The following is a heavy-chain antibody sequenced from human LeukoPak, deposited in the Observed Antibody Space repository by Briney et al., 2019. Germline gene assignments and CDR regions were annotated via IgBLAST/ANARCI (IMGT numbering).Heavy chain of an antibody. D-gene: IGHD2-15*01. Sequence: GGSLRLSCAASGFSFSSYWMHWVRQAPGKGLVWVSRLNSDGSSTSYADSVKGRFTISRDNAKNTLNLQMNSLRAEDTAVYYCTRGYCSGTSCYSGSFGDVWGKGTTVTISS. V-gene: IGHV3-74*01. CDR2: LNSDGSST. CDR3: TRGYCSGTSCYSGSFGDV. CDR1: GFSFSSYW. J-gene: IGHJ6*04.